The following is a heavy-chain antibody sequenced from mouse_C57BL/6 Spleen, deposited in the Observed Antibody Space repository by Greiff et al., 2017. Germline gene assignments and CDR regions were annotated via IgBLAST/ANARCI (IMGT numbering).Heavy chain of an antibody. Sequence: EVQLQQSGPELVKPGASVKISCKASGYSFTGYYMNWVKQSPEKSLEWIGGFNPSTGGTTYNQKFKAKATLTVDKSSSTAYMQLKSLTSEDSAVYYWARNYSDWGQGTLVTVSA. V-gene: IGHV1-42*01. CDR2: FNPSTGGT. CDR1: GYSFTGYY. J-gene: IGHJ3*01. CDR3: ARNYSD. D-gene: IGHD2-12*01.